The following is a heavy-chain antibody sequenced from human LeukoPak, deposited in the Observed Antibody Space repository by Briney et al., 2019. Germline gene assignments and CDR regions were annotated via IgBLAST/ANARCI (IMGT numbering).Heavy chain of an antibody. D-gene: IGHD2-2*01. J-gene: IGHJ6*03. CDR3: ARVRGEYCSSTSCYVRGYYYYYMDV. Sequence: GGSLRLSCAASGFTFSGYSMNWVRQAPGKGLEWVSSISSSSSYIYYADSVKGRFTISRDDAKNSLYLQMNSLRAEDTAVYYCARVRGEYCSSTSCYVRGYYYYYMDVWGKGTTVTVSS. V-gene: IGHV3-21*01. CDR1: GFTFSGYS. CDR2: ISSSSSYI.